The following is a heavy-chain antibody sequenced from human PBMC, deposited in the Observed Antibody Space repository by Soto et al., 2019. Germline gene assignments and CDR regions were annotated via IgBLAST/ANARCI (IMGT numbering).Heavy chain of an antibody. CDR2: IYPCDSRS. V-gene: IGHV5-51*01. J-gene: IGHJ3*01. CDR1: GYRFSSYW. Sequence: LGESLKISCKGSGYRFSSYWIGWVRQMPGKGLEWVGNIYPCDSRSTYSPSYQGQVIISADKSIDTAYLQWSSLKASDTAIYYCARERYSTWTGAFDVWGHGTMVTVSS. CDR3: ARERYSTWTGAFDV. D-gene: IGHD1-26*01.